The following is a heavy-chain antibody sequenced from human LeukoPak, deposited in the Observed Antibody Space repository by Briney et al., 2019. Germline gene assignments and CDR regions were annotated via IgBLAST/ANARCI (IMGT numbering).Heavy chain of an antibody. CDR3: AKDRGWQYADYDTVAVEH. Sequence: ASVKVSCKASGYTFTNYGISRVRQAPGQGLEWMGWISVYTGKTYYAQKFQARVTMTTDTSTTTAYMELRSLRSDDTAVYYCAKDRGWQYADYDTVAVEHWGQGTLVTVSS. V-gene: IGHV1-18*01. D-gene: IGHD4-17*01. CDR1: GYTFTNYG. CDR2: ISVYTGKT. J-gene: IGHJ4*02.